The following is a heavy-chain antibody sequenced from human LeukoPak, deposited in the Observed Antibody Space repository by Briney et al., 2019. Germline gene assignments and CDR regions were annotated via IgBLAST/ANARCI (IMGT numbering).Heavy chain of an antibody. Sequence: PGRSLRLSCAASGFTFSSYAMSWVRQAPGKGLEWVSAISGSGGSTYYADSVKGRFTISRDNSKNTLYLQMNSLRAEDTAVYYCAKDYYDSSGYYPYWGQGTLVTVSS. CDR1: GFTFSSYA. CDR3: AKDYYDSSGYYPY. D-gene: IGHD3-22*01. CDR2: ISGSGGST. V-gene: IGHV3-23*01. J-gene: IGHJ4*02.